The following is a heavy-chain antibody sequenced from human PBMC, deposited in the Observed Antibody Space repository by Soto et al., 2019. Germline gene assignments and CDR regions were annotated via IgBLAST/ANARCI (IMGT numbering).Heavy chain of an antibody. Sequence: QVQLVQSGAEVKKPGSSVKVSCKASGGTFSSYAISWVRQAPGQGLEWMGGIIPIFGTANYAQKFQGSVTITADESTSTAYMELSSLRSEDTAVYYCARVGPNCSGGSCFDYYYYYGMDVWGQGTTVTVSS. CDR3: ARVGPNCSGGSCFDYYYYYGMDV. D-gene: IGHD2-15*01. CDR1: GGTFSSYA. V-gene: IGHV1-69*01. CDR2: IIPIFGTA. J-gene: IGHJ6*02.